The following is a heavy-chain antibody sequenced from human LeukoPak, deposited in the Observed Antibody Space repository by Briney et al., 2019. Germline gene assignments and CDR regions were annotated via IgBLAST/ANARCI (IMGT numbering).Heavy chain of an antibody. CDR3: AKAGDYSYFDY. V-gene: IGHV3-23*01. D-gene: IGHD4-11*01. CDR1: GFTFTYYA. Sequence: PGGSLRLSCAASGFTFTYYAMNWVRQAPGKGLEWVSAISGRGSDGSTYYADSVKGRFTISRDNSKNTLYLQMNSLRAEDTAVYYCAKAGDYSYFDYWGQGTLVTVSS. CDR2: ISGRGSDGST. J-gene: IGHJ4*02.